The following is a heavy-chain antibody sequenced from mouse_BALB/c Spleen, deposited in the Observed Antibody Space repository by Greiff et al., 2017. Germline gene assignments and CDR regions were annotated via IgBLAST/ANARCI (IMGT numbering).Heavy chain of an antibody. D-gene: IGHD2-10*02. Sequence: VQLQQSGPGLVKPSQSLSLTCSVTGYSITSGYYWNWIRQFPGNKLEWMGYISYDGSNNYNPSLKNRISITRDTSKNQFFLKLNSVTTEDTATYYCARGKYGNLYYYAMDYWGQGTSVTVSS. J-gene: IGHJ4*01. V-gene: IGHV3-6*02. CDR2: ISYDGSN. CDR1: GYSITSGYY. CDR3: ARGKYGNLYYYAMDY.